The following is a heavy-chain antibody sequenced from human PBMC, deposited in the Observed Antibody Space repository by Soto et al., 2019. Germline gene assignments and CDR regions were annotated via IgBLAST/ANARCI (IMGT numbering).Heavy chain of an antibody. J-gene: IGHJ6*02. D-gene: IGHD6-25*01. CDR1: GFSLNSTRMG. CDR2: IFSNAEK. CDR3: ARISGNSAYYSHYGMDV. V-gene: IGHV2-26*01. Sequence: QVTLKESGPALVKPTETLTLTCTVSGFSLNSTRMGVSCIRQPPGKALKWLAHIFSNAEKSYSPSLKSRLTISKDTSKSQVVLTMTHMDPVDTATYYCARISGNSAYYSHYGMDVWGRGTTVTVSS.